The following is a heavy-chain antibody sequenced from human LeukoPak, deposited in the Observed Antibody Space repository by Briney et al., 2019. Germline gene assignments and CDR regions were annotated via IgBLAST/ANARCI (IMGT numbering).Heavy chain of an antibody. J-gene: IGHJ4*02. Sequence: SETLSLTCAAYGGSFSGYYWSWIRQPPGKGLEWIGEINHSGSTNYNPSLKSRVTISVDTSKNQFSLKLSSVTAADTAVYYCARGRDCSSTSCSTLFDYWGQGTLVTVSS. D-gene: IGHD2-2*01. CDR3: ARGRDCSSTSCSTLFDY. V-gene: IGHV4-34*01. CDR2: INHSGST. CDR1: GGSFSGYY.